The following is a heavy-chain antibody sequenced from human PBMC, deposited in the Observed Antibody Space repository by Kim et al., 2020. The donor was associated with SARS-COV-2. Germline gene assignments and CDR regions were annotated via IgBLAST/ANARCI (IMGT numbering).Heavy chain of an antibody. Sequence: VKGRFSISRDNAKNSLSLQMNSLRSEDTAVYYCARDLETSEGFWGYDAFDIWGQGTMVTVSS. V-gene: IGHV3-21*01. J-gene: IGHJ3*02. CDR3: ARDLETSEGFWGYDAFDI. D-gene: IGHD7-27*01.